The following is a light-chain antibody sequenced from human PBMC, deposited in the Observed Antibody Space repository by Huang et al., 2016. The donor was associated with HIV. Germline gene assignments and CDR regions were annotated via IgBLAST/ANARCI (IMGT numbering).Light chain of an antibody. V-gene: IGKV3-15*01. CDR3: QQYDNWPLT. CDR1: PSISTK. J-gene: IGKJ3*01. CDR2: GAS. Sequence: EIVMTQSPATLSVSPGESVTLSCRASPSISTKLAWYQQKPRQAPRLLIYGASTRATGIPARFIGSGSGTEFTLTINSLQSEHFAVYFCQQYDNWPLTFSPGTKVDNK.